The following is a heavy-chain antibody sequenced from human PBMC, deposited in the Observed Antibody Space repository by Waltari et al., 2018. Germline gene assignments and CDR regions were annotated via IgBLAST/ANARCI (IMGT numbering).Heavy chain of an antibody. V-gene: IGHV1-2*06. CDR2: INPNSVGT. D-gene: IGHD3-16*01. J-gene: IGHJ5*02. CDR3: AREGGNWFDP. CDR1: GYTFTGYY. Sequence: QVQLVQSGAEGKKPGASVKVSCKASGYTFTGYYMHWVRQAPGQGLGWMGLINPNSVGTNYAQNFQGRVPMTRDTSISTAYMELSRLRSDDTAVYYCAREGGNWFDPWGQGTLVTVSS.